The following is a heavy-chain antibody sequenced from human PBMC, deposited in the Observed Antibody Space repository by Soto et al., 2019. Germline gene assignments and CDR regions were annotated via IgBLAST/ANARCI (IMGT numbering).Heavy chain of an antibody. V-gene: IGHV3-43*01. CDR2: ISWDGGST. CDR3: AKDLCSGGSCRYYYYGMDV. D-gene: IGHD2-15*01. Sequence: SGGSLRLSCAASGFTFDDYTMHWVRQAPGKGLEWVSLISWDGGSTYYADSVKGRFTISRDNSKNSLYLQMNSLRTEDTALYYCAKDLCSGGSCRYYYYGMDVWGQGTTVTVSS. J-gene: IGHJ6*02. CDR1: GFTFDDYT.